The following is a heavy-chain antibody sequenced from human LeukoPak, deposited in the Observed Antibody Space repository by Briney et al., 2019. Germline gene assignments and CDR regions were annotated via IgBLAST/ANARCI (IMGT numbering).Heavy chain of an antibody. Sequence: GGSLRPSCAASGFSFSDYSMNWVRQAPGKGLEWVSYFRSSTNTIYYAESVKGRFTVSRDNAKNSLYLQMNSLRAEDTAVYYCARDRWHYGSGSGFFDCWGQGTLVTVSS. CDR3: ARDRWHYGSGSGFFDC. CDR1: GFSFSDYS. CDR2: FRSSTNTI. J-gene: IGHJ4*02. V-gene: IGHV3-48*01. D-gene: IGHD3-3*02.